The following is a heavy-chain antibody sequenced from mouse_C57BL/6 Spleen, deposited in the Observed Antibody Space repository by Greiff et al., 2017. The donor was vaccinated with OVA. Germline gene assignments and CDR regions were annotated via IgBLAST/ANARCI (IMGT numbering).Heavy chain of an antibody. V-gene: IGHV14-4*01. Sequence: VQLKESGAELVRPGASVKLSCTASGFNIKGDYMHWVKQRPEQGLEWIGWIDPENGDTAYASKFQGKATITADTSSNTAYLQLSSLTSEDTAVYYCTTDYGSSPWFAYWGQGTLVTVSA. CDR2: IDPENGDT. D-gene: IGHD1-1*01. CDR1: GFNIKGDY. J-gene: IGHJ3*01. CDR3: TTDYGSSPWFAY.